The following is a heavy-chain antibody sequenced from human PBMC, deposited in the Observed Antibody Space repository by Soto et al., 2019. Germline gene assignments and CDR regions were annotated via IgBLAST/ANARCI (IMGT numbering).Heavy chain of an antibody. CDR3: ARVRPNCSSTSCSSDAFDI. Sequence: ASVKVSSKASGYTFTSYGISWVRQAPGQGLEWMGWISAYNGNTNYAQKLQGRVTMTTDTSTSTAYMELRSLRSDDTAVYYCARVRPNCSSTSCSSDAFDIWGQGTMVTVSS. V-gene: IGHV1-18*01. CDR1: GYTFTSYG. CDR2: ISAYNGNT. D-gene: IGHD2-2*01. J-gene: IGHJ3*02.